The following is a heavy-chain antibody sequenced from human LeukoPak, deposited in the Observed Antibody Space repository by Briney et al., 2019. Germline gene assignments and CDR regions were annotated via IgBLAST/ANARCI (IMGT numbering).Heavy chain of an antibody. J-gene: IGHJ4*02. CDR1: GGSISSSSYY. D-gene: IGHD3-22*01. CDR2: IYYSGST. V-gene: IGHV4-39*07. CDR3: ARERRVLTYYYDSSGHGDY. Sequence: PSETLSLTCTVSGGSISSSSYYWGWIRQPPGKGLEWIGSIYYSGSTYYNPSLKSRVTISVDTSKNQFSLKLSSVTAADTAVYYCARERRVLTYYYDSSGHGDYWGQGTLVTVSS.